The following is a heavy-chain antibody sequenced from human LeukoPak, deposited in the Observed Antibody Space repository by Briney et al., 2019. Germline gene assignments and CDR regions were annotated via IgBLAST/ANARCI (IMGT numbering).Heavy chain of an antibody. CDR2: INHSGST. D-gene: IGHD3-22*01. CDR1: GGSFSGYY. Sequence: SETLSLTCAVYGGSFSGYYWSWVRQPPGKGLEWVGEINHSGSTNYNPSLKSRVTISVDTSKNQFSLKLSSVTAADTAVYYCARGAGTYYYDSSGFRDWGQGTMVTVSS. CDR3: ARGAGTYYYDSSGFRD. V-gene: IGHV4-34*01. J-gene: IGHJ3*01.